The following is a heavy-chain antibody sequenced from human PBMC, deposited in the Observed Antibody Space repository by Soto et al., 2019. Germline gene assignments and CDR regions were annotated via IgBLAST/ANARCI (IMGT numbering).Heavy chain of an antibody. Sequence: QLQLQESGPGLVKPSETLSLTCSVSDDSINSDKYYWGWIRQPPGKGLEWIGSIYYRGNAYYNPSLRTRVTPSLDSSICQFSLKLNSVTAADSALYFCARLEGLATISYYFDCWGPGALVTVSS. V-gene: IGHV4-39*01. CDR2: IYYRGNA. CDR1: DDSINSDKYY. CDR3: ARLEGLATISYYFDC. D-gene: IGHD3-9*01. J-gene: IGHJ4*02.